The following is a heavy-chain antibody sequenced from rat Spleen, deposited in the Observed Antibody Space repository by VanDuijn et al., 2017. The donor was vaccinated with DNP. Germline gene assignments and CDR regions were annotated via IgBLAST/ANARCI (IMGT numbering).Heavy chain of an antibody. CDR3: TRELPGYNYFDY. Sequence: EVQLVESGGGPVQPGRSLKLSCVASGFIFRNYWMTWIRQAPGKGLEWVASISNSGDTIYYSDSVKGRFSISRDNAKSTLYLQMNSLRSEDTATYYCTRELPGYNYFDYWGQGVMVTVSS. D-gene: IGHD1-4*01. V-gene: IGHV5-31*01. J-gene: IGHJ2*01. CDR2: ISNSGDTI. CDR1: GFIFRNYW.